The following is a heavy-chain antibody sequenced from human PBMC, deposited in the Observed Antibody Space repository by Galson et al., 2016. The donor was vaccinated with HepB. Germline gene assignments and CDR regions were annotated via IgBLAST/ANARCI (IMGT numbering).Heavy chain of an antibody. CDR3: AKDNSHCTNGVCVYYYYGMDV. Sequence: SLRLSCAASGFPFSSYAMSWVRQAPGKGLEWVSAISGSGGSTYYAASVMGRFTISRDNSKNTLYLQMNSLRAEDTAVYYCAKDNSHCTNGVCVYYYYGMDVWGQGTTVTVSS. CDR1: GFPFSSYA. CDR2: ISGSGGST. V-gene: IGHV3-23*01. J-gene: IGHJ6*02. D-gene: IGHD2-8*01.